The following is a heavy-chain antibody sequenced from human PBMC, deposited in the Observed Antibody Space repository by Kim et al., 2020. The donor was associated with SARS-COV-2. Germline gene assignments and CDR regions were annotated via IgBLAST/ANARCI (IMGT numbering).Heavy chain of an antibody. CDR1: GGSISSGGYS. J-gene: IGHJ5*02. CDR2: SYHSGSS. V-gene: IGHV4-30-2*01. Sequence: SETLSLTCAVSGGSISSGGYSWSWIRQPPGKGLEWMGYSYHSGSSYYNPSLKSRVTISIDRSKNQFSLRLSSVTAADTAVYYCARNLYQLPGFDPWGQGTLVTVSS. D-gene: IGHD3-16*01. CDR3: ARNLYQLPGFDP.